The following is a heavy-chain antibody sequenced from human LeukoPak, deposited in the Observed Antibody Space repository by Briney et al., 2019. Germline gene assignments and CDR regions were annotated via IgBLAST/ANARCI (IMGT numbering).Heavy chain of an antibody. V-gene: IGHV3-30*02. D-gene: IGHD2-2*01. J-gene: IGHJ4*02. CDR3: AKGMYQLPLLDY. CDR2: IRYDGSNK. Sequence: GGSLRLSCAASGFTFSSYGMHWVRQAPGKGLEWVAFIRYDGSNKYYADSVKGRFTISRDNSKNTLYLQMNSLRAEDTAVYYCAKGMYQLPLLDYWGQGTLVTVSS. CDR1: GFTFSSYG.